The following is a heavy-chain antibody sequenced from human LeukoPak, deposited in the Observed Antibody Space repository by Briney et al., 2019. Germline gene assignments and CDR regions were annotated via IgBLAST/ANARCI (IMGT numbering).Heavy chain of an antibody. CDR3: ARARIAAAGTCDYFDY. J-gene: IGHJ4*02. Sequence: SETLSLTCTVSGGSISSGGYYWSWIRQHPRKGLEWIGYIYYSGSTYYNPSLKSRVTISVDTSKNQFSLKLSSVTAADTAVYYCARARIAAAGTCDYFDYWGQGTLVTVSS. CDR2: IYYSGST. CDR1: GGSISSGGYY. V-gene: IGHV4-31*03. D-gene: IGHD6-13*01.